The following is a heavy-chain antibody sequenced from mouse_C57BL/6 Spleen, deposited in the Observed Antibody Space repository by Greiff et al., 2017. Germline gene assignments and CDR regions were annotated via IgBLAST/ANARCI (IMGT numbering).Heavy chain of an antibody. J-gene: IGHJ2*01. Sequence: EVMLVESGAELVRPGASVKLSCTASGFNIKDDYMHWVQQRPEQGLEWIGWIVTENGDTEYASKFQGKATITADTSSNTAYLQRSRLTSEDTAVYYCTTITTVVFDYWGQGTTLTVSS. CDR3: TTITTVVFDY. V-gene: IGHV14-4*01. CDR1: GFNIKDDY. D-gene: IGHD1-1*01. CDR2: IVTENGDT.